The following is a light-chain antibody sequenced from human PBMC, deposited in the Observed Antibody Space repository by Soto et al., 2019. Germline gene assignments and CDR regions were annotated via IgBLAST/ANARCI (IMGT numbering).Light chain of an antibody. Sequence: DIQVIQSPSSLSASVGDRVTITCRASLRISKYLNWYQQKPGKAPKLLISGASTLQSGVPPRFSGSGSGTDFTLSISGLQPEDSATYYCQRRHSTPLTFGGWTKLEI. CDR3: QRRHSTPLT. CDR1: LRISKY. J-gene: IGKJ4*01. CDR2: GAS. V-gene: IGKV1-39*01.